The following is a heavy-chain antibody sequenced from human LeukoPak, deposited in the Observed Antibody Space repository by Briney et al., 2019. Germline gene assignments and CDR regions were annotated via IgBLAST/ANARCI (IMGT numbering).Heavy chain of an antibody. CDR1: GFTFSSYA. D-gene: IGHD3-22*01. CDR3: ARPPAKYYYDSSGYYFDY. J-gene: IGHJ4*02. Sequence: GGSLRLSCAASGFTFSSYAMSWVRQAPGKGLEWVSAISGSGGSTYYADSVKGRFTISRDNSKNTLYLQMNSLRAEDTAVYYCARPPAKYYYDSSGYYFDYWGQGTLVTVSS. V-gene: IGHV3-23*01. CDR2: ISGSGGST.